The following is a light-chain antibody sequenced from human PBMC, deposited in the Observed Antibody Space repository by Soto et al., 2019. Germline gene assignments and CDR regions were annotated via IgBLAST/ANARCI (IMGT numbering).Light chain of an antibody. CDR3: SSYTSSILV. CDR2: EVS. V-gene: IGLV2-14*01. CDR1: SRDVGAYNY. J-gene: IGLJ3*02. Sequence: QSVLTQPASVSGSPGQSITISCTGTSRDVGAYNYVSWYQQYPGKAPKLMIYEVSNRPSGVSNRFSGSKSGNTASLTITGLQAEDEADYYCSSYTSSILVFGGGTKLT.